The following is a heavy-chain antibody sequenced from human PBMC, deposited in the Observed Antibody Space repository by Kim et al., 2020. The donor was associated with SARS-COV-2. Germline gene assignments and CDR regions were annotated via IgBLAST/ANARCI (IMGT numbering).Heavy chain of an antibody. V-gene: IGHV1-69*13. CDR1: GGTFSSYA. CDR3: TRDSHSSGWYGYNWFDP. CDR2: IIPIFGTA. D-gene: IGHD6-19*01. Sequence: SVKVSCKASGGTFSSYAISWVRQAPGQGLEWMGGIIPIFGTANYAQKFQGRVTITADESTSTAYMELSSLRSEDTAVYYCTRDSHSSGWYGYNWFDPWGQGTLVTVSS. J-gene: IGHJ5*02.